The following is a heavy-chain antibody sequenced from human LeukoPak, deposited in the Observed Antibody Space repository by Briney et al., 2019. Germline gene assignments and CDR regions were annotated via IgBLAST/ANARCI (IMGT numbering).Heavy chain of an antibody. CDR2: ISAYNGNT. CDR3: ARVLNDYGDYQDPSGVFDY. Sequence: SVKVSCKASGCTFTSYGISWVRQAPGQGLEWMGWISAYNGNTNYAQKLQGRVTMTTDTSTSTAYMELRSLRSDDTAVYYCARVLNDYGDYQDPSGVFDYWGQGTLVTVSS. J-gene: IGHJ4*02. CDR1: GCTFTSYG. D-gene: IGHD4-17*01. V-gene: IGHV1-18*01.